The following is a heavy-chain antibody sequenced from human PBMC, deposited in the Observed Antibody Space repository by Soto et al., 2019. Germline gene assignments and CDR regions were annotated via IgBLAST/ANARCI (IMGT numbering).Heavy chain of an antibody. V-gene: IGHV3-23*01. CDR1: GFTFSSYA. Sequence: GGSLRLSCAASGFTFSSYAMSWVRQAPGKGLEWVSAISGSGGSTYYADSVKGRFTISRDNSKNTLYLQMNSLRAEDTAVYYCAKARGDYDILTGYYLVDYWGQGTLVTVSS. CDR3: AKARGDYDILTGYYLVDY. D-gene: IGHD3-9*01. J-gene: IGHJ4*02. CDR2: ISGSGGST.